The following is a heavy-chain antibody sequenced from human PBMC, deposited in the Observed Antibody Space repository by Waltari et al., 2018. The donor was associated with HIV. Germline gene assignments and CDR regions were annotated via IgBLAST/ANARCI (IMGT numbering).Heavy chain of an antibody. Sequence: EVQLVESGGGLVQPGGSLRLSCVASGFTSSSYEVNWVRQAPGKGLEWVSYISGSDNTIYYADSVKGRFSISRDNAKNSLYLQMNSLRVEDTAVYYCARGAHHDVWVTYGTYNYYYYMDVWGKGTTVIVSS. D-gene: IGHD3-16*01. V-gene: IGHV3-48*03. CDR1: GFTSSSYE. CDR3: ARGAHHDVWVTYGTYNYYYYMDV. CDR2: ISGSDNTI. J-gene: IGHJ6*03.